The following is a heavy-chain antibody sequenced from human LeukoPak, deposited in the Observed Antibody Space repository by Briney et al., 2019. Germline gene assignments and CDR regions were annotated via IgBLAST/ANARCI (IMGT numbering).Heavy chain of an antibody. CDR2: ISAYNGNT. D-gene: IGHD3-10*01. CDR1: GYTFTSYG. V-gene: IGHV1-18*01. CDR3: ARVLLWFGGVTGGYFDY. J-gene: IGHJ4*02. Sequence: GASVKVSCKASGYTFTSYGISWVRQAPGQGLEWMGWISAYNGNTNYAQKLQGRVTMTTDTSTRTVYMELRSLRSEDTAVYYCARVLLWFGGVTGGYFDYWGQGTLVTVSS.